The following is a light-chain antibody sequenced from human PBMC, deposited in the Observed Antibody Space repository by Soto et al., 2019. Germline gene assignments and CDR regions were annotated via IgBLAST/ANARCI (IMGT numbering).Light chain of an antibody. CDR1: QNIATF. J-gene: IGKJ5*01. CDR3: QQSYITPIT. Sequence: DIQMTQSPSSLSASVGDRVTVTCRASQNIATFLHWYQQKPGKAPRVLIYAASSLQSGVPSRFSGSGYGTDFTLTITGLQHDDFAIYYCQQSYITPITFGQGTRLEIK. CDR2: AAS. V-gene: IGKV1-39*01.